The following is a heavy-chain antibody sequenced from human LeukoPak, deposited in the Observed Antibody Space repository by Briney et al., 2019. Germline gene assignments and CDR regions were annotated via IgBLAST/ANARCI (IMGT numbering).Heavy chain of an antibody. V-gene: IGHV4-34*01. Sequence: SETLSLTCAVYGGSFSGYYWSWIRQPPGKGLEWIGEINHSGSTNYNPSLKSRVTISVDTSKNQLSLKLSSVTAADTAVYYCARGYLGEWLVTYYYYGMDVWGQGTTVTVSS. CDR3: ARGYLGEWLVTYYYYGMDV. J-gene: IGHJ6*02. CDR1: GGSFSGYY. CDR2: INHSGST. D-gene: IGHD6-19*01.